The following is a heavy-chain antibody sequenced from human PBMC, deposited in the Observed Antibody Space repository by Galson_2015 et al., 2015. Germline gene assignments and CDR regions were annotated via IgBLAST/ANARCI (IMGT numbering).Heavy chain of an antibody. CDR1: GFTFSNAW. CDR3: IKQQYWSSYTRVAFDI. CDR2: IKSKTDGGTT. Sequence: SLRLSCAASGFTFSNAWMSWVRQAPGTGLEWVGRIKSKTDGGTTDYAAPVKGRFTISRDDSKNTLYLQMNSLKTEDTAVYYCIKQQYWSSYTRVAFDIWGQGTLVTVSS. D-gene: IGHD6-13*01. V-gene: IGHV3-15*01. J-gene: IGHJ4*02.